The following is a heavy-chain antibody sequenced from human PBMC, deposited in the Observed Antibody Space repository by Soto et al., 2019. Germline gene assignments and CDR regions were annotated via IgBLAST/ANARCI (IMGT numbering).Heavy chain of an antibody. CDR2: MHPNSGNT. D-gene: IGHD5-12*01. CDR3: ARAEVGYTV. J-gene: IGHJ6*02. Sequence: SVKVSCKASGYTFTSYDINWVRQATGHGREWMGWMHPNSGNTGYAQKFQGRVTMPRNTSISTAYMELNSLRAEDTAVYYCARAEVGYTVWGQGTTVTVSS. V-gene: IGHV1-8*01. CDR1: GYTFTSYD.